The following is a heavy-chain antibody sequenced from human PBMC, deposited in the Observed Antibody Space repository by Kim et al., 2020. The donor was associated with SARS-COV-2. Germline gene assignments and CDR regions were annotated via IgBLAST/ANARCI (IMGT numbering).Heavy chain of an antibody. V-gene: IGHV3-23*01. J-gene: IGHJ6*03. Sequence: GGSLRLSCAASGFTFSSYAMSWVRQAPGKGLEWVSAISGSSGSTYYADSVKGRFTISRDNSKNTLYLQMNSLRAEDTAVYYCASLGYCTSTSCYPLYMDVWGKGTTVTVSS. D-gene: IGHD2-2*01. CDR3: ASLGYCTSTSCYPLYMDV. CDR2: ISGSSGST. CDR1: GFTFSSYA.